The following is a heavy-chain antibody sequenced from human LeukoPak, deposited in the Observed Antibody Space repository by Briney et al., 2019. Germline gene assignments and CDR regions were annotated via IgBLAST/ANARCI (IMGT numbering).Heavy chain of an antibody. Sequence: PSETLSLTCAVHGASFSGYYWSWIRQPPGKGPEWIGEINHSGSTNYNPSLKSRVTISVDTSKNQFSLKLSSVTAADTAVYYCAREPRRIQLWSTGFDPWGQGTLVTVSS. V-gene: IGHV4-34*01. CDR2: INHSGST. J-gene: IGHJ5*02. CDR3: AREPRRIQLWSTGFDP. CDR1: GASFSGYY. D-gene: IGHD5-18*01.